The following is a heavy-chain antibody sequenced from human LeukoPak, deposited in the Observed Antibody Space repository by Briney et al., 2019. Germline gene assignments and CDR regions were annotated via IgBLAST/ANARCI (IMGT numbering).Heavy chain of an antibody. CDR1: GGSISSYY. CDR2: IYYSGST. D-gene: IGHD5-24*01. V-gene: IGHV4-59*01. Sequence: SETLSLTCTVSGGSISSYYWSWIRQPPGKGLEWLGYIYYSGSTDYNPSLKSRVTISVDTSKNQFSLKLSSVTAADTAVYYCARGRDGYSNWGQGTLVTVSS. J-gene: IGHJ4*02. CDR3: ARGRDGYSN.